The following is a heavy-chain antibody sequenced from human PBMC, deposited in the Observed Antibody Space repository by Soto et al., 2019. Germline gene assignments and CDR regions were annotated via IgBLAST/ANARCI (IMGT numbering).Heavy chain of an antibody. J-gene: IGHJ6*02. D-gene: IGHD2-2*01. V-gene: IGHV1-3*01. CDR2: INAGNGNT. CDR1: GYTFTSYA. CDR3: ASSHALYYYYGMDV. Sequence: VKVFCKASGYTFTSYAMHWGRQAPGQRLEWMGWINAGNGNTKYSQKFQGRVTITRDTSASTAYMELSSLRSEDTAVYYCASSHALYYYYGMDVWGQGTTVTVSS.